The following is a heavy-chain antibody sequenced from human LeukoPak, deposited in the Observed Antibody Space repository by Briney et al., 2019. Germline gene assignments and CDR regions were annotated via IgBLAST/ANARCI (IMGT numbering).Heavy chain of an antibody. V-gene: IGHV3-30*02. CDR1: EFTFSSYG. CDR2: IRYDGSNK. CDR3: AKVIGRSGNRRPHFDY. J-gene: IGHJ4*02. D-gene: IGHD1-26*01. Sequence: QPGGSLRLSCAASEFTFSSYGMHWVRQAPGKGLEWVAFIRYDGSNKYYADSVKGRFTISRDNSKNTLYLQMNSLRAEDTAVYYCAKVIGRSGNRRPHFDYWGQGTLVTVSS.